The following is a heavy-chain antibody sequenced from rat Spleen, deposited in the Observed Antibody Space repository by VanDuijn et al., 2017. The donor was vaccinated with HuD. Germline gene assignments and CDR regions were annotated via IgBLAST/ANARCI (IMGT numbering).Heavy chain of an antibody. CDR3: ARWYGYNYFDY. D-gene: IGHD1-9*01. J-gene: IGHJ2*01. Sequence: QVQLKESGPGLVQTSQTLSLTCTVSGLSLTSYHVSWVRQPPGKGLEWMGRVQSNGSTYYNSALKSRLSISRDTSKRQFFLKMNSLQTEDTAMYFCARWYGYNYFDYWGQGVMVTVSS. CDR2: VQSNGST. CDR1: GLSLTSYH. V-gene: IGHV2S1*01.